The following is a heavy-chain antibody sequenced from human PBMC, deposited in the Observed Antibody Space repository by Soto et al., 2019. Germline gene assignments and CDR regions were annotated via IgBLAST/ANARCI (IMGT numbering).Heavy chain of an antibody. J-gene: IGHJ6*02. V-gene: IGHV3-64D*06. CDR1: GFTFSSYA. CDR3: VKDQTSCSSTSCPHYYYYYGMDV. D-gene: IGHD2-2*01. CDR2: ITNNGGST. Sequence: GRSLRLSCSASGFTFSSYAMHWVRQAPGKGLEYVSGITNNGGSTYYADSVKGRFTISRDNSRNTLYPQMSSLRVEDTAVYYCVKDQTSCSSTSCPHYYYYYGMDVWGQGTTVTVSS.